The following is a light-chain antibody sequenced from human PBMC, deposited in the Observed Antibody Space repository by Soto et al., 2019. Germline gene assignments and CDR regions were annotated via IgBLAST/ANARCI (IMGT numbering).Light chain of an antibody. CDR3: QPYNNWPLT. Sequence: EVVMSQSPATLSVSLGESATIXCRASQGISDTLAWYQHKPGQTPRLLIYDTSTRATGVPTRFSGSRSGAEFTLTINSLQSEDFAVYYWQPYNNWPLTFGGGTRW. J-gene: IGKJ4*01. CDR1: QGISDT. V-gene: IGKV3-15*01. CDR2: DTS.